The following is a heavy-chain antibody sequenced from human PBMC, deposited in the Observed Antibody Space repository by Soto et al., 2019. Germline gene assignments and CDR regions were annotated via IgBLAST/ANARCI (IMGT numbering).Heavy chain of an antibody. J-gene: IGHJ6*02. CDR2: IYHSGST. D-gene: IGHD3-3*01. CDR3: AILLRSTYGMDV. Sequence: QVQLQEWGPGLVKPSGTLSLTCAVSGGSISSSNWWTWIRQPPGKGLEWIGEIYHSGSTNYNPSLKSRVTISVNKSKNQFSLKVTSVTAADTAVYYCAILLRSTYGMDVWGQGTTVTVSS. CDR1: GGSISSSNW. V-gene: IGHV4-4*02.